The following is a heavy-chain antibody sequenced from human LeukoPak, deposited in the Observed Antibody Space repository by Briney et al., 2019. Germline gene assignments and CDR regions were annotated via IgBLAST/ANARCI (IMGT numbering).Heavy chain of an antibody. CDR1: GYTFTSYY. J-gene: IGHJ4*02. CDR3: ARDPGYDFWSGWYFDY. CDR2: INPSGGST. D-gene: IGHD3-3*01. Sequence: ASVKVSCKASGYTFTSYYMHWVRQAPGQGLVWMGIINPSGGSTSYAQKFQGRVTMTRDTPTSTVYMELSSLRSEDTAVYYCARDPGYDFWSGWYFDYWGQGTLVTVSS. V-gene: IGHV1-46*01.